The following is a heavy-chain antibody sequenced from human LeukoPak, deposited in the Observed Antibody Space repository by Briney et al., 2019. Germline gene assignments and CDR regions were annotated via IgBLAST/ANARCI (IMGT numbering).Heavy chain of an antibody. Sequence: GGSLRLSCAASGFTFSTYAMSWVRQAPGKGLEWVSAISGDGDTTYYADSLKGRFTISRDNFKSTLSLQMNSLRAEDTAMYYCAKENPQWLEVNFDFWGQGTLVTVSS. CDR1: GFTFSTYA. D-gene: IGHD6-19*01. CDR3: AKENPQWLEVNFDF. V-gene: IGHV3-23*01. J-gene: IGHJ4*02. CDR2: ISGDGDTT.